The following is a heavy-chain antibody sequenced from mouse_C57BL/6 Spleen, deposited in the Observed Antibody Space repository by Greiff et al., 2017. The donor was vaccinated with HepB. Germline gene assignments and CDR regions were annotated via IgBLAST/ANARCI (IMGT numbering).Heavy chain of an antibody. CDR2: IHPNSGST. Sequence: QVQLQQPGAALVKPGASVTLSCTASGYTFTSYWMHWVQQRPGQGLEWIGMIHPNSGSTNYNEKFKSKATLTVDKSSSTAYMQLSSLTSEDSAVYYCARGDDYDEGFAYWGQGTLVTVSA. D-gene: IGHD2-4*01. V-gene: IGHV1-64*01. J-gene: IGHJ3*01. CDR1: GYTFTSYW. CDR3: ARGDDYDEGFAY.